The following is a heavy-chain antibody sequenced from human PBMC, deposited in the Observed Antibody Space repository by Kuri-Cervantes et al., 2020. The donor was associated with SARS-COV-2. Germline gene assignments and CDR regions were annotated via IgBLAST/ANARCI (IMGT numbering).Heavy chain of an antibody. D-gene: IGHD3-3*01. CDR3: ARGRQVRLRFLEWLFEWFDP. J-gene: IGHJ5*02. Sequence: ASVKVSCKASGYTFTGYYMHWVRQAPGQGLEWMGWINPNSGGTIYAQKFQGRVTMTRDTSISTAYMELSRLRSDDTAVYYCARGRQVRLRFLEWLFEWFDPWGQGTLVTVSS. V-gene: IGHV1-2*02. CDR1: GYTFTGYY. CDR2: INPNSGGT.